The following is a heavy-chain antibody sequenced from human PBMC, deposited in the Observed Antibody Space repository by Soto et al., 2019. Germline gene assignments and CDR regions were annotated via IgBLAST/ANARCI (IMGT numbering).Heavy chain of an antibody. D-gene: IGHD5-18*01. CDR2: IKSKTDGGTT. CDR1: GFTFSNAW. Sequence: GGSLRLSCAASGFTFSNAWMNWVRQAPGKGLEWVGRIKSKTDGGTTDYAAPVKGRFTISRDDSKNTLYLQMNSLKTEDTAVYYCTTASESKWSYGYSRYYYYGMDVWGQGTTVTVSS. CDR3: TTASESKWSYGYSRYYYYGMDV. V-gene: IGHV3-15*07. J-gene: IGHJ6*02.